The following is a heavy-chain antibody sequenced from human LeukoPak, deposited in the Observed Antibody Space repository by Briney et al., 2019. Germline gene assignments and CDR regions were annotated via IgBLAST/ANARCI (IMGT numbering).Heavy chain of an antibody. Sequence: KSGGSLRLSCAASGFTFSSYAMSWVRQAPGKGLEWVSSISGSSNYIYYADSLKGRFTISRDNAKNSLYLQMNSLRAEDTAVYYCARTYGSGGSYGMDVWGQGTTVTVSS. CDR3: ARTYGSGGSYGMDV. CDR1: GFTFSSYA. CDR2: ISGSSNYI. J-gene: IGHJ6*02. V-gene: IGHV3-21*01. D-gene: IGHD3-10*01.